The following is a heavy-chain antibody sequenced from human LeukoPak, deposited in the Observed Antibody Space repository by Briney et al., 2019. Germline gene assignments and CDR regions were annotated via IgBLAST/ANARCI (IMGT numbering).Heavy chain of an antibody. V-gene: IGHV4-34*01. CDR1: GGSFSGYY. CDR2: IDHSGST. CDR3: ARDGIGDAFDI. J-gene: IGHJ3*02. Sequence: KPSETLSLTCAVYGGSFSGYYWSWIRQPPGKGLEWIGEIDHSGSTNYNPSLKSRVTISVDTSKNQFSLKLSSVTAADTAVYYCARDGIGDAFDIWGQGTMVTVSS.